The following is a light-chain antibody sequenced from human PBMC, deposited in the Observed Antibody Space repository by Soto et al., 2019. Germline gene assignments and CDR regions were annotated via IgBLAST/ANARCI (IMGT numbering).Light chain of an antibody. CDR1: SSNFGAGYD. CDR3: QSYDSSLSRRV. V-gene: IGLV1-40*01. Sequence: QSVLTQPPSVAGAPGQRVTISCTGSSSNFGAGYDVHWYQQLPGTAPKLLIFGNSNRPSGVPDRFSGSKSGTSASLAITGLQAEDEADYYCQSYDSSLSRRVFGGGTNLTVL. J-gene: IGLJ3*02. CDR2: GNS.